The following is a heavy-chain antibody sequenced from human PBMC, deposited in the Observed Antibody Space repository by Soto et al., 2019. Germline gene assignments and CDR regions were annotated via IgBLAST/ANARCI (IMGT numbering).Heavy chain of an antibody. CDR1: GFTFSTYS. V-gene: IGHV3-48*01. CDR3: ARERGSGWTFVY. CDR2: ISSSSTI. Sequence: EVQLVESGGDLVQPGGSLRLSCAASGFTFSTYSMNWVRQAPGKGLEWVSSISSSSTIYYADSVKGRFTISRDNVQNSLYLQMHSLRAEDTAVYYCARERGSGWTFVYWGQGTLVTVSS. D-gene: IGHD6-19*01. J-gene: IGHJ4*02.